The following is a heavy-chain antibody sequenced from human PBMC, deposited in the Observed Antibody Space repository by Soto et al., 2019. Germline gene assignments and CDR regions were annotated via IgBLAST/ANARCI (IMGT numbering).Heavy chain of an antibody. Sequence: KQRESLKISCKGSGYSFTSYWIGWVRQMPGNGLEWMGIIYPGDSDTRYSPSFQGQVTISADKSISTAYLQWSSLKASDTAMYYCARSSVYYDFWSGNYYFDYWGQGTLVTVSS. CDR2: IYPGDSDT. CDR3: ARSSVYYDFWSGNYYFDY. CDR1: GYSFTSYW. V-gene: IGHV5-51*03. J-gene: IGHJ4*02. D-gene: IGHD3-3*01.